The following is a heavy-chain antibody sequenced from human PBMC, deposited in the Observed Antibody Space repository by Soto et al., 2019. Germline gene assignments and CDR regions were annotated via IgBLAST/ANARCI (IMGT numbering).Heavy chain of an antibody. CDR2: ISGSGSNT. CDR3: AKDRNVAATGTIDAFDV. Sequence: GGSLRLSRAASGFTFSSYAMGWVRQAPGKGLEWVSSISGSGSNTYSADSANGRFTISRDNSRNTLYLQMDGLRGEDTAFYYCAKDRNVAATGTIDAFDVWGQGTMVTVSS. D-gene: IGHD1-1*01. J-gene: IGHJ3*01. CDR1: GFTFSSYA. V-gene: IGHV3-23*01.